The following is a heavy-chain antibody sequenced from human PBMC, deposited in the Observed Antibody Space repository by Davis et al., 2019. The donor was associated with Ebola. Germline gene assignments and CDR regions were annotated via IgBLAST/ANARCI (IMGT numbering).Heavy chain of an antibody. Sequence: GESLKISCAASGFTFSSYGMHWVRQAPGKGLEWVAVIWYDGSNKYYADSVKGRFTISRDNSKNTLYLQMNSLRAEDTAVYYCARAGGVYCSSTSCYEYLDYWGQGTLVTVSS. CDR1: GFTFSSYG. V-gene: IGHV3-33*08. J-gene: IGHJ4*02. CDR3: ARAGGVYCSSTSCYEYLDY. D-gene: IGHD2-2*01. CDR2: IWYDGSNK.